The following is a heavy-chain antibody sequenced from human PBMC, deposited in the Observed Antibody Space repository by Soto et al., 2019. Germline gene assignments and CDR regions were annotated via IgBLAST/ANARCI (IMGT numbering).Heavy chain of an antibody. Sequence: ASVKVSCKASGYTFTGYYMHWVRQAPGQGLEWMGWINPNSGGTNYAQKFQGWVTMTRDTSISTAYMELSRLRSDDTAVYYCARDDCSGGSCYEANLDYWGQGTLVTVSS. CDR1: GYTFTGYY. V-gene: IGHV1-2*04. CDR2: INPNSGGT. D-gene: IGHD2-15*01. J-gene: IGHJ4*02. CDR3: ARDDCSGGSCYEANLDY.